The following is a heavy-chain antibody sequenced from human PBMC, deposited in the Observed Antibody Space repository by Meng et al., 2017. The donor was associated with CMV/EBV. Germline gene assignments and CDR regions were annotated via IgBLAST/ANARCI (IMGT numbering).Heavy chain of an antibody. CDR2: ISGDGSNT. V-gene: IGHV3-74*01. D-gene: IGHD7-27*01. J-gene: IGHJ4*02. CDR1: GFTFTDYY. Sequence: RLSCVAAGFTFTDYYIHWVRQAPGKGLVWVSRISGDGSNTNYADSVKGRFNISRDIARNTIYMQMNSLRVEDTAVYYCARGNWGLGYWGQGTLVTVSS. CDR3: ARGNWGLGY.